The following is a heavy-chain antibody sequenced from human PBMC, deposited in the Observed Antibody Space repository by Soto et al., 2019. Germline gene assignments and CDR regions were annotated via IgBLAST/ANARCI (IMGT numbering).Heavy chain of an antibody. J-gene: IGHJ4*02. CDR1: GGSFSGYY. Sequence: QVQPQQWGAGLLKPSETLSLTCAVYGGSFSGYYWSWIRQPPGKGLEWIGEINHSGSTNYNPSLKSRVTISVDTSKNQFSLKLSSVTAADTAVYYCARSVAASLFDYWGQGTLVTVSS. CDR3: ARSVAASLFDY. D-gene: IGHD2-15*01. CDR2: INHSGST. V-gene: IGHV4-34*01.